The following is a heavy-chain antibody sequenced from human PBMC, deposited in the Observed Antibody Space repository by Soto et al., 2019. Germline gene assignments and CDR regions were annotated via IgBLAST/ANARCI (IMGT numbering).Heavy chain of an antibody. CDR2: ISYDGSNK. D-gene: IGHD4-4*01. J-gene: IGHJ6*02. CDR3: ARTPADYTWGMDV. CDR1: GFTFSSYA. V-gene: IGHV3-30-3*01. Sequence: GGSLRLSCAASGFTFSSYAMHWVRQAPGKGLEWVAVISYDGSNKYYADSVKGRFTISRDNSKNTLYLQMNSLRAEDTAVYYCARTPADYTWGMDVWGQGTTVTVSS.